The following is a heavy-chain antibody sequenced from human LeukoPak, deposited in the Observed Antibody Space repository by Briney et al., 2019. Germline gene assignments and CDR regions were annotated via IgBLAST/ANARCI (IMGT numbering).Heavy chain of an antibody. D-gene: IGHD5-18*01. Sequence: GESLEISCKGSGYSFTTYWIAWVRPMPGKGLEWMGIIYPDDSDIRYRPSFQGHVSISVDKSINTAYLQLSGLKASDTAMYYCARREYSYGYFDFWGQGTLVTVSS. CDR3: ARREYSYGYFDF. CDR1: GYSFTTYW. J-gene: IGHJ4*02. V-gene: IGHV5-51*01. CDR2: IYPDDSDI.